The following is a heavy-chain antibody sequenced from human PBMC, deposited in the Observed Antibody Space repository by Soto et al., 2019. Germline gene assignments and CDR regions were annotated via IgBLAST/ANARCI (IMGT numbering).Heavy chain of an antibody. CDR1: GFTFGDYA. J-gene: IGHJ4*02. Sequence: GGSLRLSCTASGFTFGDYAMSWVRQAPGKGLEWVGFIRSKAYGGTTEYAASVKGRFTISRDDSKSIAYLQMNSLRAEDTAIYYCAREELNCGGDCFAFWGQGALVTVSS. CDR3: AREELNCGGDCFAF. V-gene: IGHV3-49*04. D-gene: IGHD2-21*01. CDR2: IRSKAYGGTT.